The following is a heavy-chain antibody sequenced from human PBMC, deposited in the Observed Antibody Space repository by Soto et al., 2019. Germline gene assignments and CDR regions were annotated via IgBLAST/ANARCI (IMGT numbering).Heavy chain of an antibody. CDR3: ARDEGDFAFDI. D-gene: IGHD3-10*01. Sequence: PGGSLRLSCAASGFTFSSYGMHWVRQAPGKGLEWVAVISYDGSNKYYADSVKGRFTISRDNSKNTLYLQMNSLRAEDTAVYYCARDEGDFAFDIWGQGTMVTVSS. J-gene: IGHJ3*02. CDR1: GFTFSSYG. CDR2: ISYDGSNK. V-gene: IGHV3-30*03.